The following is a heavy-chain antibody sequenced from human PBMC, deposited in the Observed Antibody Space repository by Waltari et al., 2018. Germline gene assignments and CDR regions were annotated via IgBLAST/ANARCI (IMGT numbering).Heavy chain of an antibody. V-gene: IGHV3-21*01. J-gene: IGHJ3*01. CDR1: AFSFSSYN. D-gene: IGHD2-2*01. CDR3: ARDQLLTAFDL. CDR2: ISSTSRYI. Sequence: EVQLVESGGGLVKPGGSLSLSCAASAFSFSSYNFNWVRQAPGKGLEWVSSISSTSRYIYYTDSLKGRFTISRENAKNSLFLQMNSLRAEDTAVYYCARDQLLTAFDLWGQGTMVTVSS.